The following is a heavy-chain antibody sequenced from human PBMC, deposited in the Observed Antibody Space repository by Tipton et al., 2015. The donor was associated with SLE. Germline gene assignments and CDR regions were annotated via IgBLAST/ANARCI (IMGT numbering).Heavy chain of an antibody. CDR2: INHSGST. D-gene: IGHD3-10*01. CDR1: GGSFSGYY. V-gene: IGHV4-34*01. CDR3: ARDGASGVL. J-gene: IGHJ3*01. Sequence: TLSLTCAVYGGSFSGYYWSWIRQPPWTGLEWIGEINHSGSTNYNPSLKRRVTISVDTSKNQFSLKLSSVTAADTAMYYCARDGASGVLWGQGTMVTVSS.